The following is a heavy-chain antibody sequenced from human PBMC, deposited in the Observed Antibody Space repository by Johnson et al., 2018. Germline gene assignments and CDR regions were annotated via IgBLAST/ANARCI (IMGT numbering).Heavy chain of an antibody. Sequence: VQLVQSGGGLVQPGGSLRLSCVASGFTFSSYSLNWVRQAPGKGLEWTSYISSSSSARYNVDPVKGRFTISRDNSKNTLYLQMNSLRAEDMAVYYSGGGYFYYYLDVWGKGTTVTVSS. J-gene: IGHJ6*03. V-gene: IGHV3-48*01. CDR1: GFTFSSYS. CDR2: ISSSSSAR. CDR3: GGGYFYYYLDV.